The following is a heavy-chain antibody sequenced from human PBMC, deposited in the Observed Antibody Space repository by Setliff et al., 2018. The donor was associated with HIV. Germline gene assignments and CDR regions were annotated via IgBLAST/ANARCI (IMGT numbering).Heavy chain of an antibody. Sequence: PSETLSLTCTVSGASIWNYYWSWIRQAPGKGLEWIGFIHFTGSSNYNPSLKSRVTISIDTSKHQFSLNLNSVTAADTAMYYCARYASYTSDWREAFDIWGQGTMVTVSS. CDR2: IHFTGSS. D-gene: IGHD6-19*01. V-gene: IGHV4-59*01. CDR3: ARYASYTSDWREAFDI. J-gene: IGHJ3*02. CDR1: GASIWNYY.